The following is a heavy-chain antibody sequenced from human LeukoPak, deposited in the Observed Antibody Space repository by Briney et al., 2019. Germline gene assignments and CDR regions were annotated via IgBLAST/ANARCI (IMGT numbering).Heavy chain of an antibody. CDR2: TWYGGSNK. CDR1: GFTLSSYW. V-gene: IGHV3-30*02. Sequence: GSLKPSPGASGFTLSSYWITWVRQAPGKGLGGVAVTWYGGSNKYYADSVKGRFTISRDNSKNTLYLQMNSLRAEDTAVYYCAKVAGSGSYYGEYYFDYWGQGTLVTVSS. D-gene: IGHD1-26*01. CDR3: AKVAGSGSYYGEYYFDY. J-gene: IGHJ4*02.